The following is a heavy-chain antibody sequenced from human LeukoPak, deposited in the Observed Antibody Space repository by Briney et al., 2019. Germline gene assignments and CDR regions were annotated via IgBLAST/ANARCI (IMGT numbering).Heavy chain of an antibody. J-gene: IGHJ6*03. CDR1: NGSIRSYY. CDR3: ARAPERWYSYGSYTYHYMDV. Sequence: SETLSLTCTVSNGSIRSYYWIWIRQPPGKGLEWIGSISYSGSTNYNPSLESRVTISVDTSKNQISLKLSSVIAADTAIYYCARAPERWYSYGSYTYHYMDVWGRGTTVTVPS. CDR2: ISYSGST. V-gene: IGHV4-59*01. D-gene: IGHD3-10*01.